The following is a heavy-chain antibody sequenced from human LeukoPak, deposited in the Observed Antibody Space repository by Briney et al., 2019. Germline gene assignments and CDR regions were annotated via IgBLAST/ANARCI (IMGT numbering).Heavy chain of an antibody. Sequence: QPGTSLRLSCAASGFTFSTYGMHWVRQAPGKGLEWVAVLWSDESKQFYADSVEGRFTISRDTSKNTLFLQMNGLRDEDTAVYYCAKDAECTKGVCPPFYFDSWGQGTLFTVSS. CDR3: AKDAECTKGVCPPFYFDS. J-gene: IGHJ4*02. CDR1: GFTFSTYG. CDR2: LWSDESKQ. D-gene: IGHD2-8*01. V-gene: IGHV3-33*03.